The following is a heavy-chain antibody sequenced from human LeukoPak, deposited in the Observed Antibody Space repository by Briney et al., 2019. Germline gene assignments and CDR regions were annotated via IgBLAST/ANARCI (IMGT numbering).Heavy chain of an antibody. CDR1: GFTFSSYW. D-gene: IGHD2-21*02. CDR2: IKQDGSEK. Sequence: GGSLRLSCAASGFTFSSYWMRWVRQAPGKGLEWVANIKQDGSEKYYVDSVKGRFTISRDNAKNSLYLQMNSLRAEDTAVYYCARDPPTPMVVTAPDYYYYGMDVWGQGTTVTVSS. CDR3: ARDPPTPMVVTAPDYYYYGMDV. J-gene: IGHJ6*02. V-gene: IGHV3-7*01.